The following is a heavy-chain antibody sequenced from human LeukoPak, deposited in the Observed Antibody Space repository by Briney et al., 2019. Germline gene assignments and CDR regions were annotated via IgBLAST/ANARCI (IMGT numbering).Heavy chain of an antibody. D-gene: IGHD6-6*01. Sequence: SETLSLTCAVYGGSFSGYYWSWIRQPPGKGLEWIGEINHSGSTSYNPSLKSRVTISVDTSKNQFSLKLSSVTAADTAVYYCARDRRPGLYYMDVWGKGTTVTVSS. CDR3: ARDRRPGLYYMDV. CDR2: INHSGST. J-gene: IGHJ6*03. V-gene: IGHV4-34*01. CDR1: GGSFSGYY.